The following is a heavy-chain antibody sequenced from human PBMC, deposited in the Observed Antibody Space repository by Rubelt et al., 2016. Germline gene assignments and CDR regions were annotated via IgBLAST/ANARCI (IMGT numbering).Heavy chain of an antibody. Sequence: QVQLVQSGAAVKKPGASVKVSCTASGYTFTSYAMHWVRQAPGQRLAWMGWINAGNCNPKYSQKFPGRVTLARGPSAGPAYMELSSLRSEDTAVYYCARAQRIRLLMVYAPTFDYWGQGTLVTVSS. V-gene: IGHV1-3*01. CDR1: GYTFTSYA. CDR2: INAGNCNP. CDR3: ARAQRIRLLMVYAPTFDY. J-gene: IGHJ4*02. D-gene: IGHD2-8*01.